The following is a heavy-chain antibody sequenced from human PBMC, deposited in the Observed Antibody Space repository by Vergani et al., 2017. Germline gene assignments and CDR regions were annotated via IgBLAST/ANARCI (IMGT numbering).Heavy chain of an antibody. D-gene: IGHD1-1*01. J-gene: IGHJ6*03. CDR3: ARHVNWDYYYYYYMDV. Sequence: QVQLQQWGAGLLKPSETLSLTCAVYGGSFSGYYWSWIRQPPGKGLEWIGEINHSGSTNYNPSLKSRVTISVDTSKNQFSLKLSSVTAADTAVYYCARHVNWDYYYYYYMDVWGKGTTVTVSS. CDR2: INHSGST. V-gene: IGHV4-34*01. CDR1: GGSFSGYY.